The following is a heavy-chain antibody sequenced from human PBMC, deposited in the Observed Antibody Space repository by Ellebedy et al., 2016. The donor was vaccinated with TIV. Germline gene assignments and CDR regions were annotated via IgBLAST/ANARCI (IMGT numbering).Heavy chain of an antibody. CDR2: IYYSGTT. V-gene: IGHV4-59*01. CDR3: ARAAPYYDILTGYYGRDYHGMDV. D-gene: IGHD3-9*01. CDR1: GGFISSYY. Sequence: MPSETLSLTCTVSGGFISSYYWSWIRQPPGKGLEWIGYIYYSGTTNYNPSLNSRVTISVDTSKNQFSLKLSSVTAADTAVYYCARAAPYYDILTGYYGRDYHGMDVWGQGTTVTVSS. J-gene: IGHJ6*02.